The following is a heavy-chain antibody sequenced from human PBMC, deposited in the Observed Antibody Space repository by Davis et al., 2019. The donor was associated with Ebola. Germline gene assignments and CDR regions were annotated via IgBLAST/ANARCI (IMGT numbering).Heavy chain of an antibody. CDR1: GFTFSSYT. Sequence: GESLKISCAASGFTFSSYTLHWVRQAPGKGLEWVSAISGSGGSTYYADSVKGRFTISRDNSKNTLYLQMNSLRAEDTAVYYCATTPQYSSGQNKPFDYWGQGTLVTVSS. J-gene: IGHJ4*02. D-gene: IGHD6-19*01. CDR3: ATTPQYSSGQNKPFDY. V-gene: IGHV3-23*01. CDR2: ISGSGGST.